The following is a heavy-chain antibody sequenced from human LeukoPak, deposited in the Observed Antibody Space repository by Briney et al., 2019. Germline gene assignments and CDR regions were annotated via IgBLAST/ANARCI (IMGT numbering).Heavy chain of an antibody. CDR1: GFTFSTYA. D-gene: IGHD3-22*01. CDR2: ITGSGDNT. J-gene: IGHJ4*02. Sequence: GGSLRLSCAASGFTFSTYAMSWVRQAPGKGLEWVSAITGSGDNTYYADSVKGRFTISRDNSKNTMYLQMNSLRAEDTAVYYCARGNIGYYYDYWGQGTLVTVSS. V-gene: IGHV3-23*01. CDR3: ARGNIGYYYDY.